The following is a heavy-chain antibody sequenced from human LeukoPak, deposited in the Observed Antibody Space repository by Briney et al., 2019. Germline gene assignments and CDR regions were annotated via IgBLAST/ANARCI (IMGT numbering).Heavy chain of an antibody. J-gene: IGHJ5*02. CDR2: IYYTGST. D-gene: IGHD2-2*01. CDR1: GVSITSGDYY. Sequence: ASQTLSLTCTVPGVSITSGDYYWSWIRQPPGRGLEWIGYIYYTGSTYYNPSLKSRVTISVDTSKSQFSLKLSSVTAADTAVYFCASINCSSTNCFGANWFDPWGQGTLVTVSS. CDR3: ASINCSSTNCFGANWFDP. V-gene: IGHV4-30-4*08.